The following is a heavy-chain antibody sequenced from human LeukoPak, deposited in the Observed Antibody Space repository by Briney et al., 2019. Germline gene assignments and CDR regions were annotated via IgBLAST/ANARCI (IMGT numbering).Heavy chain of an antibody. CDR2: ISTYNGNT. CDR3: ARDGRCSAGSRYSEAFDI. CDR1: GYTFTIYG. Sequence: ASVKVSCKASGYTFTIYGISWVRQAPGQGLEWMGWISTYNGNTNYAQKLQGRVTMTTHTSTTTAYMELRSLRSDDTAVYYCARDGRCSAGSRYSEAFDIWGQGTMVTVSS. D-gene: IGHD2-15*01. J-gene: IGHJ3*02. V-gene: IGHV1-18*01.